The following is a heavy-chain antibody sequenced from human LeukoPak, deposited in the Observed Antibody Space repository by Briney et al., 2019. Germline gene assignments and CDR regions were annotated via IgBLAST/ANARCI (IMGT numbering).Heavy chain of an antibody. CDR2: IKQDGSEK. D-gene: IGHD5-24*01. CDR1: GFTFSSYW. Sequence: GGSLRLSCVASGFTFSSYWMSWVRQAPGKGLEWVANIKQDGSEKYYVDSVKGRFTISRDNAKNSLYLQMNSLRAEDTAVYYCARDTGDGYYYFDYWGQGTLVTVSS. CDR3: ARDTGDGYYYFDY. V-gene: IGHV3-7*01. J-gene: IGHJ4*02.